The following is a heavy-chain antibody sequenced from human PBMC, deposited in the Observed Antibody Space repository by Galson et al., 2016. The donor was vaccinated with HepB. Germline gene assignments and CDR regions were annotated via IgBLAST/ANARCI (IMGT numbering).Heavy chain of an antibody. CDR1: GLTFSSYG. CDR3: AKWRDGCY. J-gene: IGHJ4*02. CDR2: ISGSGGST. D-gene: IGHD5-24*01. V-gene: IGHV3-23*01. Sequence: SLRLSCAASGLTFSSYGMTWVRQAPGKGLEWVSSISGSGGSTYYADSVKGRFTISRANSKNTLYLQMNSLRAEDTAVSYFAKWRDGCYWRQGTLLTVSS.